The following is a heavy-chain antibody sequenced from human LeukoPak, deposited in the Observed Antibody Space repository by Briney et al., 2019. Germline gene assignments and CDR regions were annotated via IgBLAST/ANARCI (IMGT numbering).Heavy chain of an antibody. V-gene: IGHV4-30-4*01. CDR1: GGSISSGDYY. CDR2: IYYSGST. J-gene: IGHJ4*02. D-gene: IGHD3-3*01. CDR3: ARGGIRITIFGVVTTEALDY. Sequence: SETLSLTCTVSGGSISSGDYYWSWIRQPPGKGLEWIGYIYYSGSTYYNPSLKSRVTISVDTSKNQFSLKLSSVTAADTAVYYCARGGIRITIFGVVTTEALDYWGQGTLVTVSS.